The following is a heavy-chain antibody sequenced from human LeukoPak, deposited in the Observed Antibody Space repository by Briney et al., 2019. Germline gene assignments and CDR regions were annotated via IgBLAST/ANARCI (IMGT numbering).Heavy chain of an antibody. CDR2: IYYSGST. CDR1: GGSISSYY. V-gene: IGHV4-59*01. J-gene: IGHJ4*02. Sequence: SETLSLTCTVSGGSISSYYWSWIRQPPGKGLEWIGYIYYSGSTNYNPSLKSRVTIPVDTSKNQFSLKLSSVTAADTAVYYCARDMAVAGTNYFDYWGQGTLVTVSS. CDR3: ARDMAVAGTNYFDY. D-gene: IGHD6-19*01.